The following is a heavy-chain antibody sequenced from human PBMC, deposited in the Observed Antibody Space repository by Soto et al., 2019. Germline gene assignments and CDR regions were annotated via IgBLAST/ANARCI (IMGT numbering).Heavy chain of an antibody. Sequence: PSETLSLTCTVSGDSITASYSNWAWIRQPPGKGLEWIGTFYYSGTTSQNPPLRSRITISGDTSRNQFSLDLRSVTAADSGVYYCAKLERDDVRRSDLNHWGQGTLVTVSS. CDR1: GDSITASYSN. CDR2: FYYSGTT. V-gene: IGHV4-39*01. D-gene: IGHD3-10*02. J-gene: IGHJ5*02. CDR3: AKLERDDVRRSDLNH.